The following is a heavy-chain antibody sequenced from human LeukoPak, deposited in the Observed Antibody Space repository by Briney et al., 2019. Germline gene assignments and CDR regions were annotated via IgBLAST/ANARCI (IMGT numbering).Heavy chain of an antibody. CDR3: TTYDFWSVSYAFDI. CDR2: IKSKTDGGTT. J-gene: IGHJ3*02. Sequence: GGSLRLSCAASGFTFSNAWMSWVRQAPGKGLEWVGRIKSKTDGGTTDYAAPVKGRFTIARDDSKNTLYLQMHSVTTEDTAVSYCTTYDFWSVSYAFDIWGKGTMVPVSS. V-gene: IGHV3-15*01. CDR1: GFTFSNAW. D-gene: IGHD3-3*01.